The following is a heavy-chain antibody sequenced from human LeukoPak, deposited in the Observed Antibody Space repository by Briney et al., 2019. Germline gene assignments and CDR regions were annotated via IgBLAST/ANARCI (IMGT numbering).Heavy chain of an antibody. CDR1: GGSISSHY. Sequence: PETLSLTCTVSGGSISSHYWSWIRQPPGKGLEWIGYIYYSGSTNYNPSLKSRVTISVDTSKNQFSLKLSSVTAADTAVYYCARGTYSSSSEFVRWGQGTLVTVSS. J-gene: IGHJ4*02. CDR2: IYYSGST. D-gene: IGHD6-13*01. V-gene: IGHV4-59*11. CDR3: ARGTYSSSSEFVR.